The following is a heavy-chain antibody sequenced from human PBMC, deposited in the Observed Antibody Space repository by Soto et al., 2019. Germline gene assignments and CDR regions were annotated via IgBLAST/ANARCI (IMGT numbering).Heavy chain of an antibody. Sequence: SETLSLTCAVHGGSFSGYYWSWIRQPPGKGLEWIGEINHSGSTNYNPSLKSRVTISVDTSKNQFSLKLSSVTAADTAVYYCARGHKTYYYGSGSYNYWGQGTLVTVSS. V-gene: IGHV4-34*01. D-gene: IGHD3-10*01. CDR1: GGSFSGYY. J-gene: IGHJ4*02. CDR3: ARGHKTYYYGSGSYNY. CDR2: INHSGST.